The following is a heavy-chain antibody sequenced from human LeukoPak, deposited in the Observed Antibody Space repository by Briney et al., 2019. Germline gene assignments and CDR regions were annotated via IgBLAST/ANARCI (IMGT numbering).Heavy chain of an antibody. D-gene: IGHD6-19*01. Sequence: PGGSLRLSCAASGFTFSSYSMNWVRQAPGKGLEWVSSISSSSYIYYADSVKGRFTISRDNAKNSLYLQMNSLRTEDTAVYYCARDRGEYSSGWYDYYYMDVWGKGTTVTVSS. V-gene: IGHV3-21*01. CDR1: GFTFSSYS. J-gene: IGHJ6*03. CDR2: ISSSSYI. CDR3: ARDRGEYSSGWYDYYYMDV.